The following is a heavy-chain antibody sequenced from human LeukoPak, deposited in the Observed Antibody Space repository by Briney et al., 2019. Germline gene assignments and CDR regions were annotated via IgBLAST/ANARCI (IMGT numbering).Heavy chain of an antibody. Sequence: AETLSLTCTVSGGSFSSSSYYWGWIRPPPGKGLEWIGSIYYSGITYYNPSLKSRVTISVDTTKNQFSLKLSSVAAADTAVYYCERHRMYYYDSSGRGVADAFDIWGQGTMVTVSS. CDR3: ERHRMYYYDSSGRGVADAFDI. CDR1: GGSFSSSSYY. CDR2: IYYSGIT. J-gene: IGHJ3*02. V-gene: IGHV4-39*01. D-gene: IGHD3-22*01.